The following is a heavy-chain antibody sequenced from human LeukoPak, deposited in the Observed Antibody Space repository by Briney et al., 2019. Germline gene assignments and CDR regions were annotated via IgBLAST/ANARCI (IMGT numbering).Heavy chain of an antibody. V-gene: IGHV3-48*03. CDR3: GRGGYCSGGTCYRFNAFDI. CDR1: GFTLSSYE. Sequence: GGSLRLSCATSGFTLSSYEMNWVRQAPGKGLEWVSYISPSGSTIYYTDSVKGRFTISTDNAKNSLYLQMNSLRAEDTAVYYCGRGGYCSGGTCYRFNAFDIWGQGTTVTVSS. CDR2: ISPSGSTI. D-gene: IGHD2-15*01. J-gene: IGHJ3*02.